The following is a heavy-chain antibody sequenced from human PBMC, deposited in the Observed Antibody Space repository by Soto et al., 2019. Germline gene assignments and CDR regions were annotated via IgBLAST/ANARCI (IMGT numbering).Heavy chain of an antibody. CDR1: GGTFSSYA. J-gene: IGHJ6*02. Sequence: SVKVSCKASGGTFSSYAISWVRQAPVQGLEWMGGIIPIFGTANYAQKFQGRVTITAEESTSTAYMELSSLRSEDTAVYYCARDSDGYSGYDLEDNYYYYYGMDVWGQGTTVTVSS. V-gene: IGHV1-69*13. D-gene: IGHD5-12*01. CDR2: IIPIFGTA. CDR3: ARDSDGYSGYDLEDNYYYYYGMDV.